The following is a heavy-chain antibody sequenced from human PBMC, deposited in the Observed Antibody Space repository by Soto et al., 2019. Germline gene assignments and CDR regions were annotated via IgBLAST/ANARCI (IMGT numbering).Heavy chain of an antibody. CDR2: IKSQAYGGTI. CDR3: TRRGGHYWVDY. CDR1: GFTFGDYA. Sequence: PGGSLRLSCTTSGFTFGDYAMSWFRQAPGKGLEWVGFIKSQAYGGTIEYAASVKGRFTISRDDSKSIAYLQMNSLKTEDTAVYYCTRRGGHYWVDYWGQGTLVTVSS. J-gene: IGHJ4*02. D-gene: IGHD3-3*01. V-gene: IGHV3-49*03.